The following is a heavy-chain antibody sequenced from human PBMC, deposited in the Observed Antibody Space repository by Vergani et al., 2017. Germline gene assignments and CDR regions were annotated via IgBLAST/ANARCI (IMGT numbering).Heavy chain of an antibody. CDR3: AREVAAAGHFDY. CDR2: IYYSGST. CDR1: GGSISSHY. Sequence: QVQLQESGPGLVKPSETLSLTCTVSGGSISSHYWSWIRQPPGQGLEWIGYIYYSGSTNYNPSLKSRVTISVDTSKNQVSLKLSSVTAADTALYYGAREVAAAGHFDYWGQGTLVTVSS. J-gene: IGHJ4*02. V-gene: IGHV4-59*11. D-gene: IGHD6-13*01.